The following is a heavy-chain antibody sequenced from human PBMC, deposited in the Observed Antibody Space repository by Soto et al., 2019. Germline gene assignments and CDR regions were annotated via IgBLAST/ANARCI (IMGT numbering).Heavy chain of an antibody. J-gene: IGHJ3*02. CDR1: GGSLTDHY. Sequence: QVQLQESGPRLVKPSETLSLTCTVAGGSLTDHYWNWFRQSPGRGLQWIGYVYYSGATSYNPSLTSRVSMTDDTSKNQFSLKLRSATAADTAVYFCARGNDWMSSTFDIWGQGTMVSVSS. D-gene: IGHD2-21*01. CDR3: ARGNDWMSSTFDI. CDR2: VYYSGAT. V-gene: IGHV4-59*11.